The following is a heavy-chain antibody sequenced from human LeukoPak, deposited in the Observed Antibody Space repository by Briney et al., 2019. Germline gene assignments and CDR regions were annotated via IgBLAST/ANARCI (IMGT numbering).Heavy chain of an antibody. CDR3: AKEYAIFGVVMNAFDI. CDR2: INSDGSST. Sequence: GGSLRLSCAASGFTFSSYWILWVRQAPGKGLVWVSRINSDGSSTTYADSVKGRFTISRDNSKNTLYLQMNSLRAEDTAVYYCAKEYAIFGVVMNAFDIWGQGTMVTVSS. J-gene: IGHJ3*02. V-gene: IGHV3-74*01. D-gene: IGHD3-3*01. CDR1: GFTFSSYW.